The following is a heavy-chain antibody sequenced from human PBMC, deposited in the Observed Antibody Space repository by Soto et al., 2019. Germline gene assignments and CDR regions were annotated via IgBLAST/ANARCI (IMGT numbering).Heavy chain of an antibody. CDR2: IWYDGSNK. CDR3: ARDPSYSITMISPDAFDI. V-gene: IGHV3-33*08. Sequence: PCGSLRLSCAVSGLTFSSYGRHRIRQAPGKGLEWVAVIWYDGSNKYYADSVKGRFTISRDNAKNSLYLQMNSLRAEDTALYYCARDPSYSITMISPDAFDIWGQGTMVPVSS. CDR1: GLTFSSYG. J-gene: IGHJ3*02. D-gene: IGHD3-22*01.